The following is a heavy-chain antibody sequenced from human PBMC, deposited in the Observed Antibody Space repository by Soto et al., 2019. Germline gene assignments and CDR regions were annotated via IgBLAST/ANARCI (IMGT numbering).Heavy chain of an antibody. J-gene: IGHJ6*02. V-gene: IGHV4-34*01. Sequence: QVQLQQWGAGLLKPSETLSLTCAVYGGSFSGYYWSWIRQPPGKGLEWIGEINHSGSTNYNPSLQRRGTTAVAPSENQFPLELSSVTAAGTGVYYCARYTLVRGVTDYYYYGMDVWGQGTTVTVSS. D-gene: IGHD3-10*01. CDR1: GGSFSGYY. CDR3: ARYTLVRGVTDYYYYGMDV. CDR2: INHSGST.